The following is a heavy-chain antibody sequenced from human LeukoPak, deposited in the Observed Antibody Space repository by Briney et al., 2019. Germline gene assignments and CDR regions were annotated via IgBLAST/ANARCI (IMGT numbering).Heavy chain of an antibody. CDR2: ISYDGSKK. V-gene: IGHV3-30*03. CDR3: ARDGTPTRRFLEWLLSSWFDP. Sequence: GRSLRLSCAASGFTFNSYGMHWVRQAPGKGLEWVAVISYDGSKKYYADSVKGRFTISRDNSKNTLYLQMNSLRAEDTAVYYCARDGTPTRRFLEWLLSSWFDPWGQGTLVTVSS. CDR1: GFTFNSYG. J-gene: IGHJ5*02. D-gene: IGHD3-3*01.